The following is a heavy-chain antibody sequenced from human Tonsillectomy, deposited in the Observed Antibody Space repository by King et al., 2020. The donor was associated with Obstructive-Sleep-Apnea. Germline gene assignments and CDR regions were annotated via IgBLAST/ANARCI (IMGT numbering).Heavy chain of an antibody. CDR1: GGSISSSSYY. CDR3: AREYYYDSSGYNI. Sequence: QLQESGPGLVKPSETLSLTCTVSGGSISSSSYYWGWIRQPPGKGLEWIGSIYYSGSTSYNPSLKSRVTISVDTSKNQFSLKLSSVTAADTAVYYCAREYYYDSSGYNIWGQGTMVTVSS. CDR2: IYYSGST. V-gene: IGHV4-39*07. J-gene: IGHJ3*02. D-gene: IGHD3-22*01.